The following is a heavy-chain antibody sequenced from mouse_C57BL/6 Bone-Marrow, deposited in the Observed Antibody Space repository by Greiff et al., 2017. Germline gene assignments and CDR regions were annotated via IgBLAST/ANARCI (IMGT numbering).Heavy chain of an antibody. CDR2: IYPGNSDT. D-gene: IGHD2-5*01. CDR1: GYTFTSYW. Sequence: EVQRVESGTVLARPGASVKMSCKTSGYTFTSYWMHWVKQRPGQGLEWIGAIYPGNSDTSYNQKFKGKAKLTAVTSASTAYMELSSLTNEDSAVYYCTTYYSNYVWFAYWGQGTLVTVSA. V-gene: IGHV1-5*01. CDR3: TTYYSNYVWFAY. J-gene: IGHJ3*01.